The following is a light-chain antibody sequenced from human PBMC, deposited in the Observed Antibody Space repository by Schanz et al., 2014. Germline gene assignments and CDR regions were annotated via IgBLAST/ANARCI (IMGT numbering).Light chain of an antibody. CDR1: QRVTSNS. Sequence: EIVLTQSPGTLSLSPGERATLSCRASQRVTSNSLAWYQQKPGQAPRLLIYGAFSRATGIPDRFSGSGSGTDFTITISRLEPEDFAVYYCQQHGSSLTFGPGTKVDVK. V-gene: IGKV3-20*01. J-gene: IGKJ3*01. CDR2: GAF. CDR3: QQHGSSLT.